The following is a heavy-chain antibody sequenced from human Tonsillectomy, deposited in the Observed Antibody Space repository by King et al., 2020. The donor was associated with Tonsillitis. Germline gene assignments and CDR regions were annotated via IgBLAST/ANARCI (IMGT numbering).Heavy chain of an antibody. J-gene: IGHJ3*02. CDR3: AREVLGGAFDI. Sequence: VQLVESGGGLVQPGGSLRLSCAASGFTFSSYWMSWVRQAPGKGLEWVANIKQDGSEKYYVDSVKGQFTISRDNAKNSLYLQMNSLRAEDTAVYYCAREVLGGAFDIWGQGTMVTVSS. V-gene: IGHV3-7*01. CDR2: IKQDGSEK. CDR1: GFTFSSYW.